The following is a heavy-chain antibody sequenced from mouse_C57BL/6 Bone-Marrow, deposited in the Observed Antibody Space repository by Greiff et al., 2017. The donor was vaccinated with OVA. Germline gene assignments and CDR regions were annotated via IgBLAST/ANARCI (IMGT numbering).Heavy chain of an antibody. Sequence: EVKLMESGGGLVQPGGSLSLSCAASGFTFTDYYMSWVRQPPGKALEWLGFIRNKANGYTTEYSASVKGRFTISRDNSQSILYLQMNALRAEDSATDYCARSYGNYFDYWGQGTTLTVSS. D-gene: IGHD2-1*01. V-gene: IGHV7-3*01. CDR1: GFTFTDYY. J-gene: IGHJ2*01. CDR3: ARSYGNYFDY. CDR2: IRNKANGYTT.